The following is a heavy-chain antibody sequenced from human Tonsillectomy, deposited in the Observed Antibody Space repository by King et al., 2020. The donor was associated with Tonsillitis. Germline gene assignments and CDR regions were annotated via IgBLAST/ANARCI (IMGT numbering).Heavy chain of an antibody. CDR3: TRECDHDVVVTAASFDY. V-gene: IGHV3-49*03. Sequence: VQLVESGGGLVQPGRSLRLSCTASGFTFGDYVMSWFRQAPGQGLEWVGFIRSKAYGGTTEYAASVKGSFTISRDDSKSIAYLQMNSLKTEDTAVYYCTRECDHDVVVTAASFDYWGQGTLVTVSS. CDR2: IRSKAYGGTT. CDR1: GFTFGDYV. D-gene: IGHD2-21*02. J-gene: IGHJ4*02.